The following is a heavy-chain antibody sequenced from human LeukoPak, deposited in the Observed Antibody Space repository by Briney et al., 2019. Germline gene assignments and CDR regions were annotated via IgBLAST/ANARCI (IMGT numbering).Heavy chain of an antibody. CDR2: ISGSGGST. CDR1: GFTLRSHA. J-gene: IGHJ4*02. Sequence: GGSLRLSCAASGFTLRSHAMSWVRQAPGKGLEWVSGISGSGGSTYYVDSVKGRFTISRDNSKNTLYLQMNSLRADDTAVYYCAKDGPYYDILTGYYNDYWGQGTLVTVSS. CDR3: AKDGPYYDILTGYYNDY. V-gene: IGHV3-23*01. D-gene: IGHD3-9*01.